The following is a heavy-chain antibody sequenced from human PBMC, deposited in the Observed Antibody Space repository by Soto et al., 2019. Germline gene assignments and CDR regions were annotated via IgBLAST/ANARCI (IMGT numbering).Heavy chain of an antibody. CDR1: GFSFSSYA. J-gene: IGHJ4*02. CDR3: ARGSGWSSCWYFTR. CDR2: ISYDGSNK. D-gene: IGHD6-19*01. V-gene: IGHV3-30-3*01. Sequence: QVQLVESGGGVVQPGRSLRLSCAASGFSFSSYAMHWVRQAPGKGLEWVAVISYDGSNKYYADSVKGRFTISRDNSKDTLYLQMNSLGAEDTAVYYCARGSGWSSCWYFTRWGQGTLVTVSS.